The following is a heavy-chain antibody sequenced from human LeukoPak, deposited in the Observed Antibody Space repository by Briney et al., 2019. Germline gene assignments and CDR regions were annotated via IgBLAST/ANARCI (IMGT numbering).Heavy chain of an antibody. CDR1: GGSISSYY. CDR3: ARSPYYDFWSGYSQGFDY. D-gene: IGHD3-3*01. Sequence: SETLSLTCTVSGGSISSYYWSWIRQPAGKGLEWIGRIYTSGSTNYNPSLKSRVTMSVDTSKNQFSLKLSSVTAADTAVYYCARSPYYDFWSGYSQGFDYWGQGTLVTASS. CDR2: IYTSGST. J-gene: IGHJ4*02. V-gene: IGHV4-4*07.